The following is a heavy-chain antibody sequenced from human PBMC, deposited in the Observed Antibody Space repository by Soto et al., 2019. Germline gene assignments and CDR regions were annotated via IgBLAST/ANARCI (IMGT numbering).Heavy chain of an antibody. V-gene: IGHV3-7*01. CDR3: AREGTAVAVDAFYI. CDR2: IKQDGSEK. Sequence: GGSLRLSCAASGFTFSSYWMSWVRQAPGKGLEWVANIKQDGSEKYYVDSVKGRFTISRDNAKNSLYLQMNSLRAEDTAVYYCAREGTAVAVDAFYIWGQGTMVTVSS. CDR1: GFTFSSYW. D-gene: IGHD6-19*01. J-gene: IGHJ3*02.